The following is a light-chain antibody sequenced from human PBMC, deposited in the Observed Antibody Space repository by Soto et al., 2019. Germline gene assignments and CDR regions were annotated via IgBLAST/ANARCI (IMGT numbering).Light chain of an antibody. V-gene: IGKV3D-15*01. CDR2: DAS. CDR1: QSVSSN. J-gene: IGKJ5*01. Sequence: EIVLTQSPGSLSLSPGERATLSCRASQSVSSNLAWYQQKPGQAPRLLIYDASNRATGIPARFRGSGSGTEFTLTISSLQSEDFEVYYCQQYKNWPITFGQGTRLEIK. CDR3: QQYKNWPIT.